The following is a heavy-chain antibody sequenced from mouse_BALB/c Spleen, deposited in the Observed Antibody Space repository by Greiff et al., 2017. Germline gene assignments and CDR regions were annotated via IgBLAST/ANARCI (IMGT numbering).Heavy chain of an antibody. CDR3: ARKEYGNYLDY. Sequence: EVQVVESGGDLVKPGGSLKLSCAASGFTFSSYGMSWVRQTPDKRLEWVATISSGGSYTYYPDSVKGRFTISRDNAKNTLYLQMSSLKSEDTAMYYCARKEYGNYLDYWGQGTTLTVSS. CDR2: ISSGGSYT. V-gene: IGHV5-6*01. CDR1: GFTFSSYG. J-gene: IGHJ2*01. D-gene: IGHD2-10*02.